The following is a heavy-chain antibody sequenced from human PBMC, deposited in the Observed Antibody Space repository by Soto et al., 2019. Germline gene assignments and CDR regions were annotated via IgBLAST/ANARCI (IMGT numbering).Heavy chain of an antibody. CDR2: VDYSGDS. V-gene: IGHV4-39*07. CDR3: ARAITKSITIFGVARGGHNWFDP. CDR1: GASIIGSNYF. D-gene: IGHD3-3*01. J-gene: IGHJ5*02. Sequence: SATLSLTCSVSGASIIGSNYFWGWIRQSPTKGLEWIASVDYSGDSYRNPSLRSRVTVSVDTSKSQFSLKLSSVTAADTAVYCCARAITKSITIFGVARGGHNWFDPWGQGTLVTVSS.